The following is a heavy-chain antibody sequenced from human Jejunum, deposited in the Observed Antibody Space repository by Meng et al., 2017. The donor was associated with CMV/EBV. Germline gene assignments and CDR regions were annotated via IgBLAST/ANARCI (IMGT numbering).Heavy chain of an antibody. CDR3: ARDPNWNDRYYFDY. D-gene: IGHD1-1*01. CDR1: GYSISSGYY. CDR2: IYHGGST. V-gene: IGHV4-38-2*02. Sequence: GYSISSGYYWGWIRQPPGKGLEWIGSIYHGGSTYSNPSLKSRVTMSVDTSKNQFSLKLRSVTAADTAVYYCARDPNWNDRYYFDYWGQGALVTVSS. J-gene: IGHJ4*02.